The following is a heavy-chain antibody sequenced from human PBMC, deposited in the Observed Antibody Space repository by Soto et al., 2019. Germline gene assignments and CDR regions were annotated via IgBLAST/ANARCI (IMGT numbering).Heavy chain of an antibody. CDR3: VHPRSTVQIPPT. Sequence: GGSLRLSCAAAGITFSTYTMTWVRQAPGKGLEWVSSVGGSGDGTYYADSVKGRFTISRDNSKNTLYLQMSSLRAVDTAVYYCVHPRSTVQIPPTWGQGTLVTVSS. CDR1: GITFSTYT. D-gene: IGHD4-17*01. J-gene: IGHJ5*02. CDR2: VGGSGDGT. V-gene: IGHV3-23*01.